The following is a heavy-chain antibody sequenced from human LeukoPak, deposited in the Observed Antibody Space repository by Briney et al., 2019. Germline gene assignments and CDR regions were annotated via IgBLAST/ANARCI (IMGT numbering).Heavy chain of an antibody. CDR2: ISWNSGSI. CDR3: AKEGGYSGRGYFDY. J-gene: IGHJ4*02. CDR1: GFTFDDYG. D-gene: IGHD5-12*01. Sequence: GRSLRLSCAASGFTFDDYGMHWVRQAPGKGLEWVSGISWNSGSIGYADSVKGRFTISRDNAKNSLYLQMNSLRAEDTALYYCAKEGGYSGRGYFDYWGQGTLVTVSS. V-gene: IGHV3-9*01.